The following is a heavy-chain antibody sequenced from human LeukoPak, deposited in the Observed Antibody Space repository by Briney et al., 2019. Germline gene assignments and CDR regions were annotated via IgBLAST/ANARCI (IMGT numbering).Heavy chain of an antibody. CDR1: GFTFSSYS. CDR3: AELGITMIGGV. CDR2: ISSSSSYI. J-gene: IGHJ6*04. V-gene: IGHV3-21*01. D-gene: IGHD3-10*02. Sequence: GGSLRLSCAASGFTFSSYSMNWVRQAPGKGLEWVSSISSSSSYIYYADSVKGRFTISRDNAKNSLYVQMNSLRAEDTSVYYCAELGITMIGGVWGKGTTVTISS.